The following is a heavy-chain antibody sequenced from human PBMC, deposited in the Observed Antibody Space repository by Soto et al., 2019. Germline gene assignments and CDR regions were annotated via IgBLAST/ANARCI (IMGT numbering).Heavy chain of an antibody. Sequence: SLRLSCSASGFTFSSYAMHWVRLAPGTGLEYVSAISSNGGSTYYADSVKGRFTISRDNSKNTLYLQMSSLRAEDTAVYYCVKDSSITYCCGCSCYPYSNESPYCGPGTLVTLSS. CDR2: ISSNGGST. D-gene: IGHD2-15*01. J-gene: IGHJ4*02. CDR3: VKDSSITYCCGCSCYPYSNESPY. V-gene: IGHV3-64D*06. CDR1: GFTFSSYA.